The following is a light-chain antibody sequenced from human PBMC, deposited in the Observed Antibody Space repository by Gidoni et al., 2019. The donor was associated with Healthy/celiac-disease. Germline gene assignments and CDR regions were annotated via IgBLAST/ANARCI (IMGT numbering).Light chain of an antibody. CDR3: QQYDHLPLA. V-gene: IGKV1-33*01. J-gene: IGKJ4*01. CDR2: DAS. Sequence: IQMTESLSSLSASVADRVTITCQASQDISNYLNWYQQQPGTAPKLLIYDASKLETGVPTRFSGSGSGTDFTFTISSLQPEDIATYYCQQYDHLPLAFGGGTKVEIK. CDR1: QDISNY.